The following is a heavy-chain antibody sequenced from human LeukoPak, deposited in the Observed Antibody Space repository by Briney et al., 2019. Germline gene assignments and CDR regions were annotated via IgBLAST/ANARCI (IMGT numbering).Heavy chain of an antibody. V-gene: IGHV1-2*02. J-gene: IGHJ4*02. CDR1: GYTFTVYY. CDR2: INPTSGGT. D-gene: IGHD1-26*01. CDR3: ARDPGKAPFVY. Sequence: ASVKVSCTASGYTFTVYYLHWVRQAPGQGLEWMGWINPTSGGTDYAQNFQGRVTMTRDTSISTAYMELSRLRSDDTAVYYCARDPGKAPFVYWGQGTLVTVSS.